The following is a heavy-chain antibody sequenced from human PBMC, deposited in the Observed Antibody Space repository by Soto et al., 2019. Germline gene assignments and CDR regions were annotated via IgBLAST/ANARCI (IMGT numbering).Heavy chain of an antibody. CDR2: ISGSGGST. V-gene: IGHV3-23*01. CDR1: GFTFSSYA. D-gene: IGHD3-22*01. Sequence: GGSLRLSCAASGFTFSSYARSWVRQAPGKGLEWVSAISGSGGSTYYADSVKGRFTISRDNSKNTLYLQMNSLRAEDTAVYYCAKSPTYYYDSSGYYWGQGTLVTVSS. J-gene: IGHJ4*02. CDR3: AKSPTYYYDSSGYY.